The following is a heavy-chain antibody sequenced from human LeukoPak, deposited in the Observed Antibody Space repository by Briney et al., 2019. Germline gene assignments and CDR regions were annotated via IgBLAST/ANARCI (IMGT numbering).Heavy chain of an antibody. CDR1: GFTLSSSY. V-gene: IGHV3-53*01. CDR2: IYRGGDT. Sequence: PGGSLRLSCAASGFTLSSSYMSWVRQVPGEGLEWVSIIYRGGDTYYADSVRGRFTTSRDSSKNTLSLQMNSLRAEDTALYYCASDQRGDYSLAYWGQGTLVTVSS. J-gene: IGHJ4*02. D-gene: IGHD4-17*01. CDR3: ASDQRGDYSLAY.